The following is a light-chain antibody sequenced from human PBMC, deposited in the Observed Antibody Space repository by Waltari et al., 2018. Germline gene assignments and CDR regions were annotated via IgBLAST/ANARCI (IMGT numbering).Light chain of an antibody. Sequence: QSALPQPASVSGSPGQSLTISSSATDSDVGAYDFFSWYQQPPGKAPHLIIYEVSKRPSGISNRFSASKSGNTASLTISGLQAEDEADYYCSSYTTSSAPGVFGTGTRVTVL. CDR2: EVS. V-gene: IGLV2-14*01. CDR3: SSYTTSSAPGV. CDR1: DSDVGAYDF. J-gene: IGLJ1*01.